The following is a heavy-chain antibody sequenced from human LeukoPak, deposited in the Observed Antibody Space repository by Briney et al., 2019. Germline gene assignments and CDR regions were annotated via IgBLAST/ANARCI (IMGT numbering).Heavy chain of an antibody. CDR3: ARGGRSGDY. CDR1: GFTVSSNY. CDR2: ISSSGTTI. Sequence: GGSLRLSCAASGFTVSSNYMSWVRQAPGKGLEWVSYISSSGTTIYYADSVRGRFTISRDNAKNSLYLQMNSLRAEDTAVYYCARGGRSGDYWGQGSLVTVSS. J-gene: IGHJ4*02. V-gene: IGHV3-11*04.